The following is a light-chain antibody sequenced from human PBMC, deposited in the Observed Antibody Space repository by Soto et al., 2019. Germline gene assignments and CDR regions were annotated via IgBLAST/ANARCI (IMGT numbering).Light chain of an antibody. J-gene: IGKJ1*01. CDR1: QGIINY. CDR3: QQYYSYSRT. Sequence: AIRMTQSPSSLSASTGDRVTITCRASQGIINYLAWYQQKPGKAPKLLIYPASTLQSGVPSRFSGSGSGTDFTLTISSLQSEDFATYYCQQYYSYSRTFGLGTKVAIK. V-gene: IGKV1-8*01. CDR2: PAS.